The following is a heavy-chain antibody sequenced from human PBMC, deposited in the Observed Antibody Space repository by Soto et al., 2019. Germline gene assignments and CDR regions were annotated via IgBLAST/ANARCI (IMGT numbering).Heavy chain of an antibody. D-gene: IGHD6-6*01. CDR3: ARASSSSSAADY. V-gene: IGHV4-31*03. Sequence: QVQLQESGPGLVKASQTLSLICSVSGESISSGGYYWSWIRHHPGKGLEWIGYIYDSESAYYKPSLKSRVTISMDTSKNNFAMKLSSVTAADTAVYYCARASSSSSAADYWGQGTLISVSS. CDR2: IYDSESA. CDR1: GESISSGGYY. J-gene: IGHJ4*02.